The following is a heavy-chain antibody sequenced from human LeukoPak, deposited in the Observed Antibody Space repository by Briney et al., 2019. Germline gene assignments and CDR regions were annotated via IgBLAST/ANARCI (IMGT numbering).Heavy chain of an antibody. V-gene: IGHV3-11*06. J-gene: IGHJ4*02. CDR1: GFTFSDYY. Sequence: GGSLRLSCAASGFTFSDYYMSWIRQAPGKGLEWVSYISGSSKYINYADSVKGRFTISRDNVKNSLYLQMNSLRAEDTAVYYCARGNRPPDYWGQGTLVTVSS. CDR2: ISGSSKYI. CDR3: ARGNRPPDY.